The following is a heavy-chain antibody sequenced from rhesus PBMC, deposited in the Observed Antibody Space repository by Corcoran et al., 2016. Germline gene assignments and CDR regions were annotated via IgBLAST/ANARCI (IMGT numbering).Heavy chain of an antibody. D-gene: IGHD5-12*01. CDR2: ITYSGST. V-gene: IGHV4-122*02. Sequence: QVQLQESGPGLVKPSETLSLTCAVSGGSISSGYYYWSWIRQPPGKGLEWIWFITYSGSTSYNPYRKGRVTISRDTSKNQFYLKLSSVTAADTAVYYCAIHVDTATVHWGQGVLVTVSS. CDR1: GGSISSGYYY. CDR3: AIHVDTATVH. J-gene: IGHJ4*01.